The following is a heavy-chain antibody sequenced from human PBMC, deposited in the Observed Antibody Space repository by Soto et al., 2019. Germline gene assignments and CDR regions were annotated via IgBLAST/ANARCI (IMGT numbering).Heavy chain of an antibody. J-gene: IGHJ6*02. V-gene: IGHV3-33*01. D-gene: IGHD4-17*01. CDR2: IWYDGSNK. Sequence: QVQLVESGGGVVQPGRSLRLSCAASGFTFSSYGMHWVRQAPGKGLEWVAVIWYDGSNKYYADSVKGRFTISRDNSKNTLYLKRNGQRAEDTVVYYGGREGDYERSVDYYYYGMDVWAQGPTVTVSS. CDR3: GREGDYERSVDYYYYGMDV. CDR1: GFTFSSYG.